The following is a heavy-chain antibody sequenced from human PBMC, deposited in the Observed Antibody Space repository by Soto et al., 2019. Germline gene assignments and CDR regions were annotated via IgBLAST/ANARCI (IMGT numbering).Heavy chain of an antibody. J-gene: IGHJ6*04. CDR2: IDNAGTDS. Sequence: EVQLVESGGGLVQPGGSLRLSCAASGFTFSGRSMHWVRQAPGKGRVWVSGIDNAGTDSTYADSVKGRFTSDRDNAKNTLYLQLNSLSDEDTAVYYCARGWFGQDVWGKGTTVTVSS. V-gene: IGHV3-74*01. CDR1: GFTFSGRS. D-gene: IGHD3-10*01. CDR3: ARGWFGQDV.